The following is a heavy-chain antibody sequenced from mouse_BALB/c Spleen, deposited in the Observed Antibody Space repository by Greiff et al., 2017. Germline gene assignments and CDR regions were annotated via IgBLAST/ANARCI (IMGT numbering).Heavy chain of an antibody. D-gene: IGHD2-14*01. J-gene: IGHJ2*01. V-gene: IGHV1-62-2*01. CDR1: GFTFTEYI. CDR2: FYPGSGSI. Sequence: QVQLQQSGAELVKPGASVKLSCTASGFTFTEYIIHWVKQRPGQGLEWIGWFYPGSGSIKYNEKFKDKATLTADKSYSTVYMELSRLTSEDSAVYVCARHEEGYRYDGGYYFDYWGQGTTLTVSS. CDR3: ARHEEGYRYDGGYYFDY.